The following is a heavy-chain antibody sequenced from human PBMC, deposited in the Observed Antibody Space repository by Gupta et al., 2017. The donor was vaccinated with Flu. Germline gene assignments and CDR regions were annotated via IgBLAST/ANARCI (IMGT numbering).Heavy chain of an antibody. Sequence: EVPLLESGGGLVQPGGSLKLSCAASGLTFTSYVMALIRQTTGKGLVWVSTINNDAGRTFYADSMKGRFTISRDNSKNTLYLKMNSLRGEDTAIYYCAKGFSSGFKYDAFEIWGQGTMVSVSS. D-gene: IGHD3-22*01. CDR2: INNDAGRT. CDR1: GLTFTSYV. V-gene: IGHV3-23*01. CDR3: AKGFSSGFKYDAFEI. J-gene: IGHJ3*02.